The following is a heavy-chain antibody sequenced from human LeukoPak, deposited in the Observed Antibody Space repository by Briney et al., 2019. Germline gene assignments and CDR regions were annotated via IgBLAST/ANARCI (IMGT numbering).Heavy chain of an antibody. J-gene: IGHJ4*02. CDR2: IKQDGSEK. D-gene: IGHD1-26*01. Sequence: PGGSLTLSCAASGFTLSSYWMNWVRQAPGKGLEWVANIKQDGSEKYYVDSVKGRFTISRDNAKNSLYLQMNSLRAEDTAVYYCARVQWELRGVGSYFDYWGQGTLVTVSS. CDR1: GFTLSSYW. CDR3: ARVQWELRGVGSYFDY. V-gene: IGHV3-7*01.